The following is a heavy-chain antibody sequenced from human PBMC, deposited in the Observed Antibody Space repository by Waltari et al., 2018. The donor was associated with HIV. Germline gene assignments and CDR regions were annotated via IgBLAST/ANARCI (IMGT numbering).Heavy chain of an antibody. D-gene: IGHD3-16*02. CDR3: ARAGITFGGVIALHAFDI. Sequence: QLQLQESGSGLAKPSQTLSPTCAVSGGSISTGGYSWSWIRQPPGTGLEWIGYIYHSGSTYYSPSLKSRVTISVDRSKNQFSLKLSSVTAADTAVYYCARAGITFGGVIALHAFDIWGQGTMVTVSS. V-gene: IGHV4-30-2*01. CDR2: IYHSGST. J-gene: IGHJ3*02. CDR1: GGSISTGGYS.